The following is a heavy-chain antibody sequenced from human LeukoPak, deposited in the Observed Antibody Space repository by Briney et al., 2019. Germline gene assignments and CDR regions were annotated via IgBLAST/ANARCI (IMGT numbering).Heavy chain of an antibody. CDR3: AKGAGWYGV. D-gene: IGHD6-19*01. Sequence: SETLSLTCVVYGGSFSGDYWSWIRQPPGRGLEWIAYINYSGRTNYNPSLKSRVTISLDTSKNQFSLKLSSVTAADTAVYYCAKGAGWYGVWGQGALVTVSS. J-gene: IGHJ4*02. CDR1: GGSFSGDY. CDR2: INYSGRT. V-gene: IGHV4-34*01.